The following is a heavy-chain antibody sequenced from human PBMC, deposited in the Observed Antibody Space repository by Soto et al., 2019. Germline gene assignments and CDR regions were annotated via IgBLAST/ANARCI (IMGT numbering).Heavy chain of an antibody. CDR3: ARDRTFIFYHGMDV. J-gene: IGHJ6*02. V-gene: IGHV3-23*01. Sequence: PGGSMRLSCAASGFTFKDFAMSWVRLAPGRGLEWVSGISGSGVSTYYAASVKGRFTISRDNSKITVYLQMNSLRDEDTAIYYCARDRTFIFYHGMDVWGQGTTVTVSS. CDR2: ISGSGVST. CDR1: GFTFKDFA.